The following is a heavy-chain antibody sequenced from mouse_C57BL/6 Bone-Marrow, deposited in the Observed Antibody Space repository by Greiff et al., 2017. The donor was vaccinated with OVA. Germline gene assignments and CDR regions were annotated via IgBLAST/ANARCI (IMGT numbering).Heavy chain of an antibody. CDR3: ARWGITTVVAPYWYFDV. CDR1: GYTFTSYW. V-gene: IGHV1-59*01. CDR2: IDPSDSYT. Sequence: VQLQQPGAELVRPGTSVKLSCKASGYTFTSYWMHWVKQRPGQGLEWIGVIDPSDSYTNYNQKLKGKATLTVDTSSSTAYMQLSSLTSDDSAVYYCARWGITTVVAPYWYFDVWGTGTTVTVSS. D-gene: IGHD1-1*01. J-gene: IGHJ1*03.